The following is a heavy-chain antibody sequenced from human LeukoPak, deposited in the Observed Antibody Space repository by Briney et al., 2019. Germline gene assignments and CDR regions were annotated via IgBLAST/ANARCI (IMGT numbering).Heavy chain of an antibody. CDR2: TNLHGTTV. CDR1: GLDFSNYW. J-gene: IGHJ5*02. D-gene: IGHD2-21*01. Sequence: PGGSLTLSCVVSGLDFSNYWLHWVRQAPGKGLVWVARTNLHGTTVDYADPVKRRFTISTDNVKYTLFLQMNSVRAEDTAVYYCARAYAYVRLCDHWGQGALVTVSS. CDR3: ARAYAYVRLCDH. V-gene: IGHV3-74*01.